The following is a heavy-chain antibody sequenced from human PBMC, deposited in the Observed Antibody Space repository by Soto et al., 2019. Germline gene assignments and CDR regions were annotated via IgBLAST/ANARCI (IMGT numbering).Heavy chain of an antibody. CDR2: IYWNDFK. J-gene: IGHJ6*02. V-gene: IGHV2-5*01. CDR1: GFSVKTSGVG. Sequence: QITLKESGPTLVKPTQTLTLTCTYSGFSVKTSGVGVGWIRQPPGKTLEWLALIYWNDFKRYTPSLESRLTITKDTSKTQVVLSVTNVDPADTATYYCAHSRGYNGYEGPPLYEMDVWGQGTTVTVSS. D-gene: IGHD5-12*01. CDR3: AHSRGYNGYEGPPLYEMDV.